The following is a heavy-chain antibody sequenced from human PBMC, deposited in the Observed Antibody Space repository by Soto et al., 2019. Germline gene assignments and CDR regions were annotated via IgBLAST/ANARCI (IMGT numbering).Heavy chain of an antibody. D-gene: IGHD5-12*01. CDR1: GFTFSDYY. CDR3: ARTYGGYPPLYYGMDV. CDR2: ISSRDNTI. V-gene: IGHV3-11*01. J-gene: IGHJ6*02. Sequence: QVHLVESGGDLVKPGGSLRLSCAASGFTFSDYYMNWIRQAAGKGLDWVSSISSRDNTIYYADSVQGRFTISRDNAKNSLYLQMNSLRAEDTAVYYCARTYGGYPPLYYGMDVWGQGTTVTVSS.